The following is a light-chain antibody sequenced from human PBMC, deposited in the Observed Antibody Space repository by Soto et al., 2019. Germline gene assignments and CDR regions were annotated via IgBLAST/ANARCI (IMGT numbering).Light chain of an antibody. CDR1: SGHSGYV. Sequence: QPVLTQSPSASASLGASVKLTCTLNSGHSGYVIAWHQQRPEKGPRYLMKVNIDGSHNKGDGIPDRFSGSGSGTERYLTISSLQSEDEADYYCQTGGAGVVFGGGTKLTVL. CDR2: VNIDGSH. J-gene: IGLJ3*02. V-gene: IGLV4-69*02. CDR3: QTGGAGVV.